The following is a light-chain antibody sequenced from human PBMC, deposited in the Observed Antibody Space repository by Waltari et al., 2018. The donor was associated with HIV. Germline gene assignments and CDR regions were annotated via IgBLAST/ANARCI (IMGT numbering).Light chain of an antibody. J-gene: IGLJ3*02. CDR2: SNS. Sequence: QSVLTQSPSASGTPGQRVTISCSGGTSTIGSNSVRVYQQAPGTAPQLFMFSNSLRPSGVPDRFSGSKSGTSASLAISGLQSEDEADYYCATWDDTLDGPVFGGGTRLTVL. CDR1: TSTIGSNS. CDR3: ATWDDTLDGPV. V-gene: IGLV1-44*01.